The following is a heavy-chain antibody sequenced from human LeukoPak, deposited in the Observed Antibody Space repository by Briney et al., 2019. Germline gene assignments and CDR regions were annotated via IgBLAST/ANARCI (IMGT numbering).Heavy chain of an antibody. Sequence: GESLKISCKGSGYSFTSYWIGWVRQMPGKGLEWMGIIYPGDSDTRYSPSFQGQVTISADKSISTAYLQWSSLKASDTAMYYCARAAYCSGGSCYSGYVDYRGQGTLVTVSS. CDR2: IYPGDSDT. V-gene: IGHV5-51*01. CDR3: ARAAYCSGGSCYSGYVDY. CDR1: GYSFTSYW. D-gene: IGHD2-15*01. J-gene: IGHJ4*02.